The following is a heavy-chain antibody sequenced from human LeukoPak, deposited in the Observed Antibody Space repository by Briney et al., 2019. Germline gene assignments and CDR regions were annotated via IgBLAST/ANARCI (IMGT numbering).Heavy chain of an antibody. J-gene: IGHJ6*02. V-gene: IGHV3-30*18. Sequence: PGGSLRLSCAAFRFTFSSYAMTWVRQAPGKGLEWVAVISYDGSNKYYADSVKGRFTISRDNSKNTLYLQMNSLRAEDTAVYYCAKDHPGYSSGWYLGHWRYYYYYGMDVWGQGTTVTVSS. CDR2: ISYDGSNK. D-gene: IGHD6-19*01. CDR1: RFTFSSYA. CDR3: AKDHPGYSSGWYLGHWRYYYYYGMDV.